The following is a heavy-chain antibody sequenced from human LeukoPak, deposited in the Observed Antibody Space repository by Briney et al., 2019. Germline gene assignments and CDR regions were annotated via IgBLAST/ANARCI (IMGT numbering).Heavy chain of an antibody. CDR3: ASGDLEYSSPKGWFDP. V-gene: IGHV1-2*02. Sequence: GASVKVSCKASGYTFTGYYMHWVRQAPGQGLEWMGWINPNSGGTNYAQKFQGRVTMTRDTSISTAYMELSRLRSEDTAVYYCASGDLEYSSPKGWFDPWGQGTLVTVSS. D-gene: IGHD6-6*01. J-gene: IGHJ5*02. CDR1: GYTFTGYY. CDR2: INPNSGGT.